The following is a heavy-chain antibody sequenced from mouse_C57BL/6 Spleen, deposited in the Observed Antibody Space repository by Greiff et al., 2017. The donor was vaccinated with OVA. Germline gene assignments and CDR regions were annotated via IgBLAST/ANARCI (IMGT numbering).Heavy chain of an antibody. CDR1: GYTFTSYW. J-gene: IGHJ1*03. Sequence: QVQLQQPGAELVMPGASVKLSCKASGYTFTSYWMHWVKQRPGQGLEWIGEIDPSDSYTNYNQKFKGKSTLTVDKSSSTAYMQLSSLTSEDSAVYYCARTGITTVVGRGFDVWGTGTTVTVSS. CDR2: IDPSDSYT. D-gene: IGHD1-1*01. CDR3: ARTGITTVVGRGFDV. V-gene: IGHV1-69*01.